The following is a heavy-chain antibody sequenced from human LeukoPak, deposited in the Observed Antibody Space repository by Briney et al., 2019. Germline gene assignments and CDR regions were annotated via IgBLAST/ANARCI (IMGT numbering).Heavy chain of an antibody. CDR3: ARGYGGNRIDAFVI. D-gene: IGHD4-23*01. CDR1: GFTFDEYG. J-gene: IGHJ3*02. Sequence: GGSLRLSCAASGFTFDEYGMSWVRQAPGKGLEWVSGINWNGGSTGYADSVKGRFTISRDNAKNSLYLQMNSLRAEDTALYHCARGYGGNRIDAFVIWGQGTMVTVSS. V-gene: IGHV3-20*01. CDR2: INWNGGST.